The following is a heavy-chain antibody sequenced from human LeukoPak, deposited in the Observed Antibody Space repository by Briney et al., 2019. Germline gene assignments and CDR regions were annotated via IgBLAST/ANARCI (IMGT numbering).Heavy chain of an antibody. V-gene: IGHV4-39*01. Sequence: KPSETLSLTCTVSGGSMSSSSTYWGWIRQPPGKGLDWIGTIHSGGSTYYNPSLKSRVSISVDTSKNQFSLNLSSVTAADRAVYYCARHLRPWDGSGWSGLWDDWGQGTLVTVSS. CDR1: GGSMSSSSTY. D-gene: IGHD6-19*01. CDR2: IHSGGST. CDR3: ARHLRPWDGSGWSGLWDD. J-gene: IGHJ4*02.